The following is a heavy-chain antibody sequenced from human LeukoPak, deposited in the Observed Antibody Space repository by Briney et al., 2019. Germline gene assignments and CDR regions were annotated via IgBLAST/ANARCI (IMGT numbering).Heavy chain of an antibody. CDR1: GFTFYDYA. Sequence: GGSLRLSCAASGFTFYDYAMHWVRHAPGKGLEWFSGICWNSGSIVYAHSVKGRFTISRDNAKKSLYLKMNSLRAEDTALYYCAKDHYYYDSSGYFDYWGQGTLVTVSS. D-gene: IGHD3-22*01. V-gene: IGHV3-9*01. CDR3: AKDHYYYDSSGYFDY. CDR2: ICWNSGSI. J-gene: IGHJ4*02.